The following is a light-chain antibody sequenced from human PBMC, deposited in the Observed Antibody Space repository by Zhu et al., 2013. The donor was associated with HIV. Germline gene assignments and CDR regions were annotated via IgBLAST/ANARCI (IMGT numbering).Light chain of an antibody. CDR1: QSVLYSSNGNNY. J-gene: IGKJ1*01. V-gene: IGKV4-1*01. CDR3: QQYYLTPPWT. CDR2: WAS. Sequence: DIVMTQSPDSLTVSLGERATINCKSSQSVLYSSNGNNYLAWYQQKPGQPPKLLISWASARESGVPDRFSGSGSGSDFTLTISSPQAEDVAVYYCQQYYLTPPWTFGQGTKVEI.